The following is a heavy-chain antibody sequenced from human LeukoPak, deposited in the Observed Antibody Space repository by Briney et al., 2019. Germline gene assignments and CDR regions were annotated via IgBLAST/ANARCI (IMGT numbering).Heavy chain of an antibody. CDR1: GFTFSSYA. Sequence: GGSLRLSCAASGFTFSSYAMHWVRQAPGKGLEWVAVISYDGSNKYYADSVKGRFTISRDNSKNTLYLQMNSLRAEDTAVYYWASIYVWGVPRASGRAYYYYGRDVGGKGPTVPVPS. J-gene: IGHJ6*04. CDR3: ASIYVWGVPRASGRAYYYYGRDV. CDR2: ISYDGSNK. V-gene: IGHV3-30-3*01. D-gene: IGHD3-16*01.